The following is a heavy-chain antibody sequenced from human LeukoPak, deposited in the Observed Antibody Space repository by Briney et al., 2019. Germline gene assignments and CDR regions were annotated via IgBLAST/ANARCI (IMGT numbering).Heavy chain of an antibody. CDR1: GGSFSGYY. D-gene: IGHD3-22*01. CDR2: INHSGST. CDR3: ARQRYYETSGYPFDP. Sequence: SETLSLTCAVYGGSFSGYYWSWIRQPPGKGLEWIGEINHSGSTNYNPSLKSRVTISVDTSKNQFSLKLSSVTAADTAVYYCARQRYYETSGYPFDPWGQGTLVTVSS. V-gene: IGHV4-34*01. J-gene: IGHJ5*02.